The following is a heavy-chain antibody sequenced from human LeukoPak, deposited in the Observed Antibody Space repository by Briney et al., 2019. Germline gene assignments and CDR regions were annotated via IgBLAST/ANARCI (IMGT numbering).Heavy chain of an antibody. V-gene: IGHV3-30*04. CDR1: GFTFTTYA. CDR2: ISSDGKSR. Sequence: GGSLRLSCAASGFTFTTYAFHWVRQAPGTGLEWVAVISSDGKSRIYVDSVKGRFTISRDNSKNRLFLQMNSLRTEDTAVYYCARDPMADFDYWGQGALVTVSS. D-gene: IGHD2-8*01. CDR3: ARDPMADFDY. J-gene: IGHJ4*02.